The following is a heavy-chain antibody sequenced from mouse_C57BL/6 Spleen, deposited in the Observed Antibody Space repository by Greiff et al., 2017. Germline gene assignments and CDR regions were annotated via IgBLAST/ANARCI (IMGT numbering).Heavy chain of an antibody. CDR2: IYPGSGST. CDR3: AREGYDEDYAMDY. J-gene: IGHJ4*01. Sequence: VKLQQPGAELVKPGASVKMSCKASGYTFTSYWITWVKQRPGQGLEWIGDIYPGSGSTNYNEKFKSKATLTVDTSSSTAYMQLSSLTSEDSAVYYCAREGYDEDYAMDYWGQGTSVTVSS. D-gene: IGHD2-2*01. CDR1: GYTFTSYW. V-gene: IGHV1-55*01.